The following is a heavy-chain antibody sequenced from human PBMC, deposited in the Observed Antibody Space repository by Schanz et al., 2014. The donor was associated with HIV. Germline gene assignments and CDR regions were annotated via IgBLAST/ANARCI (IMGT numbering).Heavy chain of an antibody. D-gene: IGHD2-2*01. CDR2: TWYDGSNK. CDR1: GFTFRSYG. V-gene: IGHV3-33*01. CDR3: ARDVAGCSGTSCYSDAFDI. J-gene: IGHJ3*02. Sequence: QVQLVESGGGVVQPGRSLRLSCAASGFTFRSYGMHWVRQAPGKGLEWVAVTWYDGSNKYYAESVKGRFTISRDNSKNTLFLQMNSLRAEDTAVYFCARDVAGCSGTSCYSDAFDIWGQGTLVTVSS.